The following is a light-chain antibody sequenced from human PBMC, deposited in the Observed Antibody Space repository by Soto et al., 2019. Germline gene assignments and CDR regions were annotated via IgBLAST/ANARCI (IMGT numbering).Light chain of an antibody. CDR3: SSYTSSSASYV. Sequence: QCPLAQAACVCGSPGRSAPMSCTGTSSDVVGYNYVSWYQHHPGKAPKVMIYEVSNRPSGVSNRFSGSKYGNTASLTISGLQAEDEADYYCSSYTSSSASYVFGTGTKVTVL. V-gene: IGLV2-14*01. CDR2: EVS. CDR1: SSDVVGYNY. J-gene: IGLJ1*01.